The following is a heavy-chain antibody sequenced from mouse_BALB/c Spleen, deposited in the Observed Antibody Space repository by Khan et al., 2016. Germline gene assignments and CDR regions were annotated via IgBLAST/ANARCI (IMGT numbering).Heavy chain of an antibody. CDR3: GRSAYRYDGTVDY. V-gene: IGHV1-37*01. D-gene: IGHD2-14*01. J-gene: IGHJ2*01. CDR2: INPYNGDT. Sequence: VQLQQPGPELVKPGASVKISCKASGYSFTGYFMNWVKKSHGKSLEWIGRINPYNGDTFYNQKFKGKATLTVDKSSSTAHMELLSQTSEDSAVDYCGRSAYRYDGTVDYWGQGTTLTVSS. CDR1: GYSFTGYF.